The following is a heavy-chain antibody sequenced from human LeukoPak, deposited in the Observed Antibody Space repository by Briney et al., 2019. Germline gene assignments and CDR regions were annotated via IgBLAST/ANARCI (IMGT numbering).Heavy chain of an antibody. V-gene: IGHV1-69*13. CDR1: GCTFRSYA. J-gene: IGHJ4*02. D-gene: IGHD3-3*01. CDR3: ARDDFWSGYQSTRFDY. CDR2: IIPIFGTA. Sequence: SLKVSCKASGCTFRSYAISWVRQAPGQGLEWMGGIIPIFGTANYAQKFQGRVTITADESTSTAYMELSSLRSEDTAVYYCARDDFWSGYQSTRFDYWGQGTLVTVSS.